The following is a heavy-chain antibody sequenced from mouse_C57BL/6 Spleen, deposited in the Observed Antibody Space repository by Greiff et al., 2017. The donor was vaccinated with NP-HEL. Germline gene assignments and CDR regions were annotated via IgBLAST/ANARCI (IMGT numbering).Heavy chain of an antibody. V-gene: IGHV1-69*01. CDR1: GYTFTSYW. J-gene: IGHJ1*03. CDR3: ARGEDGSSPYWYFDV. Sequence: QVQLKQPGAELVMPGASVKLSCKASGYTFTSYWMHWVKQRPGQGLEWIGEIDPSDSYTNYNQKFKGKSTLTVDKSSSTAYMQLSSLTSEDSAVYYCARGEDGSSPYWYFDVWGTGTTVTVSS. D-gene: IGHD1-1*01. CDR2: IDPSDSYT.